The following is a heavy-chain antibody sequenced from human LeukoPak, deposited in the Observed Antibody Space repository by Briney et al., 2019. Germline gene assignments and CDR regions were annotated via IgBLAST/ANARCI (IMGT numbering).Heavy chain of an antibody. CDR3: ARHSPQGWFDP. CDR1: GGSISSYY. J-gene: IGHJ5*02. V-gene: IGHV4-4*09. CDR2: IYTSGST. Sequence: SETLSLTCTVSGGSISSYYWSWIRQPPGKGLEWIGYIYTSGSTNYNPSLKSRVTISVDTSKNQFSLKLSSVTAADTAVYYCARHSPQGWFDPWGQGTLVTVSS. D-gene: IGHD1-26*01.